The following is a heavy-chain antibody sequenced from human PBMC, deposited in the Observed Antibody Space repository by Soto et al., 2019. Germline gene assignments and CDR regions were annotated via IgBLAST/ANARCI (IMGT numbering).Heavy chain of an antibody. Sequence: GASVKVSCKASGYTFTSYDINWVRQATGQGLEWMGWMNPNSGNTGYAQKFQGRVTMTRNTSISTAYMELSSLRSEDTAVYYCARLGGVLFDPAVPVLFDCRGQGAVVTVS. V-gene: IGHV1-8*01. D-gene: IGHD3-10*02. CDR2: MNPNSGNT. J-gene: IGHJ4*02. CDR3: ARLGGVLFDPAVPVLFDC. CDR1: GYTFTSYD.